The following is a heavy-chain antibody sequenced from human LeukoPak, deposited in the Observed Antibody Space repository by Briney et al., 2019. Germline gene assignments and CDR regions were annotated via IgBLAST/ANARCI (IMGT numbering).Heavy chain of an antibody. D-gene: IGHD3-3*01. V-gene: IGHV3-30-3*01. J-gene: IGHJ4*02. Sequence: GGSLRLSCAASGFTFSSYAMHWVRQAPGKGLEWVAVISYDGSNKYYADSVKGRFTISRDNSKNTLYLQMNSLRAEDTAVYYCARDFWSGYYKVPFDYWGQGTLVTVSS. CDR1: GFTFSSYA. CDR2: ISYDGSNK. CDR3: ARDFWSGYYKVPFDY.